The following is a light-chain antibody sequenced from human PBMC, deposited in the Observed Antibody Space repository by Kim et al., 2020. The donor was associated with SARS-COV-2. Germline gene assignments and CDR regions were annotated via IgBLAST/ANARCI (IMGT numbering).Light chain of an antibody. CDR2: RAS. Sequence: EIVLTQSPGTLSLSPGERATLSCRASQSVSSSYLAWYQQKPGQAPRLLIYRASSRATGIPDRFSGSGSGTVFTLTISRLEPEDFAVYYCQQYSNSRTFGQGTKVDIK. V-gene: IGKV3-20*01. CDR1: QSVSSSY. CDR3: QQYSNSRT. J-gene: IGKJ1*01.